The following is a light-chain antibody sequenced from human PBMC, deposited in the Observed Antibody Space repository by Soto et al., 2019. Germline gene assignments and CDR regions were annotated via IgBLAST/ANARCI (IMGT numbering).Light chain of an antibody. J-gene: IGKJ5*01. CDR2: GAS. V-gene: IGKV3-20*01. CDR1: QSLSHY. Sequence: EIVLTQSPATLSVSPGERATLSCRASQSLSHYLAWYQQKPGQAPRLLIYGASSRATGIPDRFSGSGSGTDFTLTISRLEPEDFAVYYCQQYGSSPPITFGQGTRLEIK. CDR3: QQYGSSPPIT.